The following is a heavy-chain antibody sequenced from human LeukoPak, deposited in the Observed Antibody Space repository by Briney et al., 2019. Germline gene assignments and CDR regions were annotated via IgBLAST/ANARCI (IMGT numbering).Heavy chain of an antibody. CDR1: GFTFSSYE. Sequence: GGSLRLSCAASGFTFSSYEMNWVRQAPGKGLEWVSYISSSGSTIYYADSVKGRFTISRDNAKNSLYLQMNSLRAEDMAVYYCARAYYCSGGSCYWGYFDYWGQGTLVTVSS. V-gene: IGHV3-48*03. D-gene: IGHD2-15*01. CDR3: ARAYYCSGGSCYWGYFDY. CDR2: ISSSGSTI. J-gene: IGHJ4*02.